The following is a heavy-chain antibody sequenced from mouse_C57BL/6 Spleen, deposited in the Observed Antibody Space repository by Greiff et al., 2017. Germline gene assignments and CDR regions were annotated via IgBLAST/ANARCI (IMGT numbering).Heavy chain of an antibody. Sequence: VQLKESGGGLVKPGGSLKLSCAASGFTFSDYGMHWVRQAPEKGLEWVAYISSGSSTIYYADTVKGRFTISRDNAKNTLFLQMTSLRPEDTAMYYCARRYYGSRDYAMDYWGQGTSVTVSS. D-gene: IGHD1-1*01. V-gene: IGHV5-17*01. CDR3: ARRYYGSRDYAMDY. CDR1: GFTFSDYG. CDR2: ISSGSSTI. J-gene: IGHJ4*01.